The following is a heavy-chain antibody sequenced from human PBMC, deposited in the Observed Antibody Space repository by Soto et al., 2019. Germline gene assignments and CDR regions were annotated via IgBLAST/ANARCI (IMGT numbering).Heavy chain of an antibody. J-gene: IGHJ4*02. CDR1: GFTFSSYA. CDR3: AKDWDIVVVPAAPY. V-gene: IGHV3-23*01. D-gene: IGHD2-2*01. CDR2: ISGSGGST. Sequence: GGSLRLSCAASGFTFSSYAMSWVRQAPGKGLEWVSAISGSGGSTYYADSVKGRFTISRDNSKNTLYLQMDSLRAEDTAVYYCAKDWDIVVVPAAPYWGQGTLVTVSS.